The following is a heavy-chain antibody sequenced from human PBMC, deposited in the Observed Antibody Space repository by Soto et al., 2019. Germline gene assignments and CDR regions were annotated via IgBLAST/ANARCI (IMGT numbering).Heavy chain of an antibody. CDR3: ARSYPNTIFGVVPSRGLDV. CDR1: GGSISSNY. J-gene: IGHJ6*02. V-gene: IGHV4-59*01. Sequence: SETLSLTCIVSGGSISSNYWSWIRQPPGKGLEWIGYIYYTGSTNFNPSLKNRVIISVDTSKNQFSLKLSSVTAADTAVYYCARSYPNTIFGVVPSRGLDVWGQGATVTVSS. D-gene: IGHD3-3*01. CDR2: IYYTGST.